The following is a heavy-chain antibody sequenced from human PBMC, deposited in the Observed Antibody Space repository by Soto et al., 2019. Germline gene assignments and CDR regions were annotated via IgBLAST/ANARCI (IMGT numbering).Heavy chain of an antibody. V-gene: IGHV4-31*03. Sequence: QLQLQESGPGLVKPSQTLSLSCTVSGGSVSSGGYYWSWIRHDPGKGLEWLGYLYSTGNTYYNPSHKSRIIISSHPSETQFPLRLSSVPAAASGMYFCARGRLRIQKGFDIWGQGTMVTVSS. CDR2: LYSTGNT. CDR3: ARGRLRIQKGFDI. J-gene: IGHJ3*02. CDR1: GGSVSSGGYY. D-gene: IGHD5-18*01.